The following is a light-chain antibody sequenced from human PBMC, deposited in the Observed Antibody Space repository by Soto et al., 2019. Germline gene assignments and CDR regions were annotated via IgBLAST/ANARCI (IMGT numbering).Light chain of an antibody. V-gene: IGKV1-5*01. J-gene: IGKJ4*01. CDR2: DAS. Sequence: DIQMTQSPSTLSASVGDRVTITCRASQSISSWLAWYQQKPGKAPKLLIYDASSLESGVPSRFSGSGSGTEFTLTISSLQPDDFATYYCHQYNSYSLTFGGGTKVVIK. CDR3: HQYNSYSLT. CDR1: QSISSW.